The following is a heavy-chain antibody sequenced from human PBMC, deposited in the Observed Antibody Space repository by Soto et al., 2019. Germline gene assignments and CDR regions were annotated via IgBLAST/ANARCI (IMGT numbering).Heavy chain of an antibody. Sequence: ASVKVSCKASGYTFTGYYVHWVRQASGQGLEWMGWINPNSGDTYLAQRFQGRVTMNRDTSIGTAYMELRGLTSDDTAEYFCAKGGAIVAAGTRVYLYNAMDVWRQGTTVTVSS. CDR2: INPNSGDT. D-gene: IGHD1-26*01. CDR1: GYTFTGYY. J-gene: IGHJ6*02. V-gene: IGHV1-2*02. CDR3: AKGGAIVAAGTRVYLYNAMDV.